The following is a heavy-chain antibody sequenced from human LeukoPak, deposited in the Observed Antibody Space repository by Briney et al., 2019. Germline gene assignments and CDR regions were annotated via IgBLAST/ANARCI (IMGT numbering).Heavy chain of an antibody. J-gene: IGHJ4*02. CDR1: GFTFDDYA. Sequence: GGSLRLSCAASGFTFDDYAMHWVRQAPGKGLEWVSGISWNSGSIGYADSVKGRFTISRDNAKNSLYLQMNSLRAEDTALYYCAKDNSGSSSFDYWGQGTLVTVSS. V-gene: IGHV3-9*01. CDR3: AKDNSGSSSFDY. CDR2: ISWNSGSI. D-gene: IGHD1-26*01.